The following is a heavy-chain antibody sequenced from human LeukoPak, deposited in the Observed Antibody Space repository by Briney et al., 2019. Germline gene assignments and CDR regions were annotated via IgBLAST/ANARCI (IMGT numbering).Heavy chain of an antibody. V-gene: IGHV4-38-2*01. CDR3: ARKEATYYMDV. CDR1: GYSISSGYY. Sequence: SETLSLTCAVSGYSISSGYYWGWIRQPPGKGLEWIGSIYHSGSTYYNPSLKSRVTISVDTSKNQFSLKLSSMTAADTAVYYCARKEATYYMDVWGKGTTVTVSS. D-gene: IGHD5-12*01. J-gene: IGHJ6*03. CDR2: IYHSGST.